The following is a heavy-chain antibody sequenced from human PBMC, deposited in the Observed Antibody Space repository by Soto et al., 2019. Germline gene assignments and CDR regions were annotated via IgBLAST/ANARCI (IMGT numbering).Heavy chain of an antibody. J-gene: IGHJ6*02. D-gene: IGHD3-16*01. CDR3: ARGGAAPQSFGYYYGMDV. CDR2: ISSSSSTI. V-gene: IGHV3-48*02. CDR1: GFTFSSYS. Sequence: GGSLRLSCAASGFTFSSYSMNWVRQAPGKGLEWVSYISSSSSTIYYADSVKGRFTISRDNAKNSLYLQMNSLRDEDTAVYYCARGGAAPQSFGYYYGMDVWGQGTTVTVSS.